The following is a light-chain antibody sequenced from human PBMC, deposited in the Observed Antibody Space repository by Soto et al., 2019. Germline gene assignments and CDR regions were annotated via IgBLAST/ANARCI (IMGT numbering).Light chain of an antibody. CDR1: QIISSY. V-gene: IGKV1-39*01. CDR3: QQYNDYSAWT. J-gene: IGKJ1*01. Sequence: DIQMTQSPSSLSASVGDRFTITCRASQIISSYLNWYQQKPGKAPKLLIYAASSLQSGVPSRFSGSGSGTEFTLTISSLRPDDFATYYCQQYNDYSAWTFGQGTKVDIK. CDR2: AAS.